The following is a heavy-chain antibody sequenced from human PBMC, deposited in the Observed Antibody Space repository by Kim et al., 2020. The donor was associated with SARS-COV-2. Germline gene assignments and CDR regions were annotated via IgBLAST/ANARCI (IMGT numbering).Heavy chain of an antibody. Sequence: GGSLRLSCAASGFTFSSYAMSWVRQAPGKGLEWVSAISGSGGSTYYADSVKGRFTISRDNSKNTLYLQMNSLRAEDTAVYYCAKDLRGNHYGSGSRRNFDYWGQGTLVTVSS. CDR2: ISGSGGST. CDR1: GFTFSSYA. J-gene: IGHJ4*02. V-gene: IGHV3-23*01. CDR3: AKDLRGNHYGSGSRRNFDY. D-gene: IGHD3-10*01.